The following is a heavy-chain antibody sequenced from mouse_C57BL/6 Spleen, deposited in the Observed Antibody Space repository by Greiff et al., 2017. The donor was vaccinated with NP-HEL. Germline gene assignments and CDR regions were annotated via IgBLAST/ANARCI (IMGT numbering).Heavy chain of an antibody. J-gene: IGHJ4*01. CDR1: GYAFSSYW. D-gene: IGHD1-1*01. Sequence: QVQLKQSGAELVKPGASVKISCKASGYAFSSYWMNWVKQRPGKGLEWIGQIYPGDGDTNYNGKFKGKATLTADKSSSTAYMQLSSLTSEDSAVYFCARDGSSYLYYAMDYWGQGTSVTVSS. CDR2: IYPGDGDT. V-gene: IGHV1-80*01. CDR3: ARDGSSYLYYAMDY.